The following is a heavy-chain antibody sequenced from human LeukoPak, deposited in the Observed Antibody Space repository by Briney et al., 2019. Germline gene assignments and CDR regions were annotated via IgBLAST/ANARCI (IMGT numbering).Heavy chain of an antibody. Sequence: VGSLRLSCTAPGFSFSSYGMNWVRQAPGKGLEWLSYISTTMTTIYYADSVKDRFSVSRDNAKNSLYQQMNSLRVEDTAVYYCARYGGRAGSDYWGQGTLVTVSS. CDR3: ARYGGRAGSDY. D-gene: IGHD2-15*01. J-gene: IGHJ4*02. CDR1: GFSFSSYG. V-gene: IGHV3-48*01. CDR2: ISTTMTTI.